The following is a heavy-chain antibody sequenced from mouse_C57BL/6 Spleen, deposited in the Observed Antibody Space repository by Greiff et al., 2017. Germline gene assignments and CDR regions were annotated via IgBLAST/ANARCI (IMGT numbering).Heavy chain of an antibody. J-gene: IGHJ4*01. Sequence: QVQLQQSGAELVRPGTSVKVSCKASGYAFTNYLIEWVKQRPGQGLEWIGVINPGSGGTNYNEKFKGKGTLTAVKSSSTAYMQLSSLTSEDSAVYFCAGRYGSSTYYYAMDYWGQGTSVTVSS. CDR2: INPGSGGT. D-gene: IGHD1-1*01. V-gene: IGHV1-54*01. CDR3: AGRYGSSTYYYAMDY. CDR1: GYAFTNYL.